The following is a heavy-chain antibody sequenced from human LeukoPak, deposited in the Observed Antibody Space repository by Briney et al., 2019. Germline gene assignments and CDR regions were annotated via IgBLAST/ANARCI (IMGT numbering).Heavy chain of an antibody. Sequence: PGGSLRLSCAASGFTFSSYAMSWVRQAPGKGLEWVAGISGSGDSAHYADSVRGRFTISRDNSKNTLYLQMNSLRAEDTAVYYCAKDSPGYCSAGSCSYFDYWGQGTLVTVSS. CDR1: GFTFSSYA. CDR2: ISGSGDSA. J-gene: IGHJ4*02. V-gene: IGHV3-23*01. D-gene: IGHD2-15*01. CDR3: AKDSPGYCSAGSCSYFDY.